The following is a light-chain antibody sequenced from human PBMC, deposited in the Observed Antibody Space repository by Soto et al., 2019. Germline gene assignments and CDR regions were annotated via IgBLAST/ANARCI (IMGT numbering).Light chain of an antibody. Sequence: IQLTQSPSTLSASVGDRVPITCRASENIRSWLAWYQQKAGRPPKLLIYKASTLQSGVPSRFGGSGSETEFTLTISGLQPDDFATYYCQQYNSYSFGQGTKVDIK. CDR3: QQYNSYS. J-gene: IGKJ1*01. CDR2: KAS. CDR1: ENIRSW. V-gene: IGKV1-5*03.